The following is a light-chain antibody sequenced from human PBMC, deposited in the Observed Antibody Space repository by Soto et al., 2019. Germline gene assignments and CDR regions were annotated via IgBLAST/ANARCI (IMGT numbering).Light chain of an antibody. CDR1: AGAVTSPHY. J-gene: IGLJ2*01. Sequence: QTVVTQEPSLTVSPGGTVTLTCASSAGAVTSPHYTNWLQQKPGQAPRALIYSTSEKHSWTPARFSGSLLGGKAALTLSAAQPEDEADYYCLLYYGGAQVLFGGGTKLTVL. V-gene: IGLV7-43*01. CDR2: STS. CDR3: LLYYGGAQVL.